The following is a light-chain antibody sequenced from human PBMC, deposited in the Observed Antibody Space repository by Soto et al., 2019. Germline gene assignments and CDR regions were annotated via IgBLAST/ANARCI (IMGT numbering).Light chain of an antibody. V-gene: IGLV1-47*01. J-gene: IGLJ2*01. CDR2: RNN. CDR3: TTWDDSLSGVV. CDR1: SSNIGNNY. Sequence: QSVLTQPPSASGTPGQRVTLSCSGSSSNIGNNYVFWYQQRSGTAPKLLIYRNNQRPSGVPDRFSGSKSGTSASLAISGLRSEDETNYYCTTWDDSLSGVVFGGGTKLTVL.